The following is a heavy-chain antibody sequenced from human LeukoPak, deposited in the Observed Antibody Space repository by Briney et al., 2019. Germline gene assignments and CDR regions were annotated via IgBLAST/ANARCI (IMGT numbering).Heavy chain of an antibody. CDR3: ARRGRPNFDY. CDR1: GGSIRGYS. D-gene: IGHD3-10*01. CDR2: ISDSGST. Sequence: SETLSLTCTVSGGSIRGYSWSWLRQPPGKGLEWIGYISDSGSTYYNPSLKTRITISLDTSKNQFSLKLSSATAADTAVYYCARRGRPNFDYWGQGTLVTVSS. J-gene: IGHJ4*02. V-gene: IGHV4-59*01.